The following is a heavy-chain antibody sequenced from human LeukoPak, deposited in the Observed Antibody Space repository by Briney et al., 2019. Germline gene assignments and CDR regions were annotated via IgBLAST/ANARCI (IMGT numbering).Heavy chain of an antibody. J-gene: IGHJ4*02. V-gene: IGHV1-46*01. CDR2: INPSGGST. CDR1: GYTFTIYY. D-gene: IGHD5-18*01. Sequence: ASVTVSCKASGYTFTIYYMHWVRQAPGQGREWMGIINPSGGSTSYAQKFQGRVTMTRDTSTSTVYMELSSLRSEDTAVYYCARVGVSYGYFDYWGQGTLVTVSS. CDR3: ARVGVSYGYFDY.